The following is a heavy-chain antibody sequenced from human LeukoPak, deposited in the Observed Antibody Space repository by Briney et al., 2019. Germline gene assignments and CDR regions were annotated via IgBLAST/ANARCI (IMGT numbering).Heavy chain of an antibody. V-gene: IGHV3-9*01. CDR3: ASSQYSSSWYEGGVDY. CDR2: ISWNSGSI. CDR1: GFTFDDYA. Sequence: PGGSLRLSCAASGFTFDDYAMHWVRQAPGKGLEWVSGISWNSGSIGYADSVKGRFTISRDNAKNSLYLQMNSLRAEDTALYYCASSQYSSSWYEGGVDYWGQGTLVTVSS. D-gene: IGHD6-13*01. J-gene: IGHJ4*02.